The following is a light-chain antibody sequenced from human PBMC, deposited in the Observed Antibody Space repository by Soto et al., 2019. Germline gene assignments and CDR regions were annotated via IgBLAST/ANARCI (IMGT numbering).Light chain of an antibody. CDR2: CAS. J-gene: IGKJ4*01. CDR1: QTNNNNY. Sequence: IVPQQPDCIVFLLGGESATLSCRVCQTNNNNYFAWYQQKPGQAPQLLIYCASTRASGIPDRFSGSGSGTEFTLTISSLEAEDVAFYWCQQYFDVPLTFGGGTKVDIK. CDR3: QQYFDVPLT. V-gene: IGKV3-20*01.